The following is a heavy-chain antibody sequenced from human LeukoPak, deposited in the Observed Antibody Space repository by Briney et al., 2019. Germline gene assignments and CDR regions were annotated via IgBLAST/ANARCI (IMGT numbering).Heavy chain of an antibody. Sequence: PGGSLRLSCAASGFTFSSYAMHWVRQAPGKGLEWVALISYDGSNKYYADSVKGRFTISRDNSKNTLYLQMNSLRAEDTAVYYCARDGQTYYYDSSGYPAGYFDYWGQGTLVTVSS. D-gene: IGHD3-22*01. CDR3: ARDGQTYYYDSSGYPAGYFDY. V-gene: IGHV3-30-3*01. J-gene: IGHJ4*02. CDR2: ISYDGSNK. CDR1: GFTFSSYA.